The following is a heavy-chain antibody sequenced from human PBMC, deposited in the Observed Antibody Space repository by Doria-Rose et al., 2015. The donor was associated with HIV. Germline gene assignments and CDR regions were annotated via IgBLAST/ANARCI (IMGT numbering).Heavy chain of an antibody. V-gene: IGHV2-26*01. Sequence: QITLKESGPVLVKPTETLTLTCTVSGVSLSSPGMGVSWIRQPPGKALEWLAYIFADDERSYKTSLKSRLTISRGTSKGQVVITMTDMDPVDTATYYCARIKSSRWYHKYYFDFWGQGTLVLVSA. CDR2: IFADDER. J-gene: IGHJ4*02. CDR1: GVSLSSPGMG. CDR3: ARIKSSRWYHKYYFDF. D-gene: IGHD6-13*01.